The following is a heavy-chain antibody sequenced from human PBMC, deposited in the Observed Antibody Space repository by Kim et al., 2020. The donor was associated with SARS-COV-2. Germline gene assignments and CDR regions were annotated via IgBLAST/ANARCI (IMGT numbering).Heavy chain of an antibody. CDR3: ARGDRIVVVPAAILFSAGYYYYYGMDV. D-gene: IGHD2-2*01. J-gene: IGHJ6*02. CDR1: GYTFTGYY. Sequence: ASVKVSCKASGYTFTGYYMHWVRQAPGQGLEWMGRINPNSGGTNYAQKFQGRVTMTRDTSISTAYMELSRLRSDDTAVYYCARGDRIVVVPAAILFSAGYYYYYGMDVWGQGTTVTVSS. CDR2: INPNSGGT. V-gene: IGHV1-2*06.